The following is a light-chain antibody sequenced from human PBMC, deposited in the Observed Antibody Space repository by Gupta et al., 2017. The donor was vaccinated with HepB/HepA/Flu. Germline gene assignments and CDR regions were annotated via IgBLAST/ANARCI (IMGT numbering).Light chain of an antibody. J-gene: IGLJ2*01. CDR3: QSYDSSLSGYVV. V-gene: IGLV1-40*01. Sequence: QSVLTQPPSVSGAPGQRVTISCTGSSSNIGAGYDVHWYQQFPGTVPKLLSYGNSNRPSGVPDRFSGSKSGTSASLAITGLQAEDEADYYCQSYDSSLSGYVVFGGGTKLTVL. CDR1: SSNIGAGYD. CDR2: GNS.